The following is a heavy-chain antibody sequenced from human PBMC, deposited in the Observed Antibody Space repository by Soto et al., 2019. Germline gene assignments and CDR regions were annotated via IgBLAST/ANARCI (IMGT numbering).Heavy chain of an antibody. CDR2: TYYRSKWNN. CDR3: AREDTAGHFDF. J-gene: IGHJ4*02. CDR1: GDSVSSNSAV. V-gene: IGHV6-1*01. Sequence: SHTLSLTCAISGDSVSSNSAVLNWIRQSPSRGLEWLGKTYYRSKWNNDYAVSVKSRITINPDTSKNQFSLQLNSVTPEDTAVYYCAREDTAGHFDFWGQGTLVTVSS.